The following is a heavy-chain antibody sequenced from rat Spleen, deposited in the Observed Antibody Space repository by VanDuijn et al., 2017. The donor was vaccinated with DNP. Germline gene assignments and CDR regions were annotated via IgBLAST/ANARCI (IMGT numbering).Heavy chain of an antibody. CDR1: GYSITSSYR. V-gene: IGHV3-3*01. CDR2: INSAGST. Sequence: EVQLQESGPGLVKPSQSLSLTCSVTGYSITSSYRWNWIRKFPGNKLEWMGYINSAGSTNYNPSLKSRISLTRDTSKNQFFLQVNSVTTEDTATYYCARDTGGYYYVMDAWGQGASVTVSS. D-gene: IGHD4-1*01. J-gene: IGHJ4*01. CDR3: ARDTGGYYYVMDA.